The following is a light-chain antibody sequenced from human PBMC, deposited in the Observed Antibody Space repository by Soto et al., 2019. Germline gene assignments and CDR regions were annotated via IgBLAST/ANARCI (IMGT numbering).Light chain of an antibody. CDR3: GTWDSSLSAGV. V-gene: IGLV1-51*01. Sequence: QSVLTQPPSVSAAPGQTVTIFCSGSSSNIGNNYVSWYQQLPGTAPKLLIYDNNKRPSGIPDRFSGSKSGTSATLGITGLQTGDEADYYCGTWDSSLSAGVFGGGTKLPVL. J-gene: IGLJ2*01. CDR2: DNN. CDR1: SSNIGNNY.